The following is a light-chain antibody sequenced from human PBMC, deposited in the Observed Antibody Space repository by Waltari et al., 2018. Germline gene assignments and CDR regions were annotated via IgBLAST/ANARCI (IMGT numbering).Light chain of an antibody. J-gene: IGLJ2*01. CDR1: SSHIGSNT. V-gene: IGLV1-44*01. Sequence: QSVLTQPPSASGTPGQRVTIPCSGSSSHIGSNTVTWYQQLPGTAPNLLIYSNNQRPSGVPDRFSGSKSGTSASLAISGLQSEDEADYYCAAWDDSLNAVVFGGGTKLTVL. CDR2: SNN. CDR3: AAWDDSLNAVV.